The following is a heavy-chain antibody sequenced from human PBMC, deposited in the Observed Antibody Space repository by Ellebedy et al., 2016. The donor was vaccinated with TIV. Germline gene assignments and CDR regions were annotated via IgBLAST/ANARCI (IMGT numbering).Heavy chain of an antibody. CDR3: ATSTVARGNYSDY. CDR2: ISSSSSTI. Sequence: LSLTCASSGFPFSSYSFSLVRPSPGKGLEWVSYISSSSSTIYSADSVKGRFTISRDNAKNSLYLQMNSLRDEDTAVYYCATSTVARGNYSDYWGQGTLVTVSS. J-gene: IGHJ4*02. V-gene: IGHV3-48*02. D-gene: IGHD3-10*01. CDR1: GFPFSSYS.